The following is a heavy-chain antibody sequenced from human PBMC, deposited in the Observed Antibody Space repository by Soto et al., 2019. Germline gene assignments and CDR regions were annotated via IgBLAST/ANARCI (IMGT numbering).Heavy chain of an antibody. CDR3: ARGWFGEFVDYFDF. V-gene: IGHV1-18*01. Sequence: QVQLVQSGAEVKKPGASVKVSCKASGYTFTSYAISWVRQAPGQGLEWMGWISAYNGNTNYAQKRQGRVTMTTDTSTRTAYMALRSLRSDDTAVYYCARGWFGEFVDYFDFWGQGTLVTVSS. CDR2: ISAYNGNT. CDR1: GYTFTSYA. J-gene: IGHJ4*02. D-gene: IGHD3-10*01.